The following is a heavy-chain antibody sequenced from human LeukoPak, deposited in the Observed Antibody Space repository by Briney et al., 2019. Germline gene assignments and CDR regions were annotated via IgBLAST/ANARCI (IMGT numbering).Heavy chain of an antibody. CDR1: GGSFNGYY. CDR3: ASTPLDTAMIDY. CDR2: IYYSGST. D-gene: IGHD5-18*01. Sequence: SETLSLTCAVYGGSFNGYYWSWIRQPPGKGLEWIGYIYYSGSTNYNPSLKSRVTISVDTSKNQFSLKLSSVTAADTAVYYCASTPLDTAMIDYWGRGTLVTVSS. J-gene: IGHJ4*02. V-gene: IGHV4-59*08.